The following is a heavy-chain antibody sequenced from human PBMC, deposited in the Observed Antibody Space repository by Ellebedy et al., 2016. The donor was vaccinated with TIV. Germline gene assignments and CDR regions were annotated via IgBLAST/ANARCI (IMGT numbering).Heavy chain of an antibody. Sequence: GGSLRLXXEASGFTFSSYAMSWLRQAPGKGLEWVSVFGGRSTTTYYADSVKGRFTISRHNSKNTLFLQMNSLRGDDTARYYCAKISPTHRGAFDIWGQGTMVTVSS. CDR2: FGGRSTTT. J-gene: IGHJ3*02. V-gene: IGHV3-23*01. D-gene: IGHD3-3*02. CDR3: AKISPTHRGAFDI. CDR1: GFTFSSYA.